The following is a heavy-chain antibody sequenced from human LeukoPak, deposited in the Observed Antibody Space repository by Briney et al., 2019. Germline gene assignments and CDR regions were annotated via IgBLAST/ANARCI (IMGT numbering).Heavy chain of an antibody. CDR2: ISSSRSTI. V-gene: IGHV3-48*01. CDR3: ARGYDFWSGTRRMDV. Sequence: GGSLRLSCAASGFAFSTYSMHWVRQAPGKGLEGVSYISSSRSTIYYADSVKGRFTISRDDAKSALYLQMNSLRVEDTALYYCARGYDFWSGTRRMDVWGQGTTVTVFS. CDR1: GFAFSTYS. J-gene: IGHJ6*02. D-gene: IGHD3-3*01.